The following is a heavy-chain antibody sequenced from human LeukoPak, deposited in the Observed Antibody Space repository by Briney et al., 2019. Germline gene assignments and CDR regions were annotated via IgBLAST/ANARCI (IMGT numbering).Heavy chain of an antibody. CDR1: GGSISSYY. CDR3: VAVIVKGMDWFDP. CDR2: IYTSGST. J-gene: IGHJ5*02. D-gene: IGHD3-16*02. V-gene: IGHV4-4*07. Sequence: SETLSLTXTVSGGSISSYYWSWIRQPAGKGLELIGRIYTSGSTNYNPSLKSRVTMSVDTSKNQFSLKLSSVTAADTAVYYCVAVIVKGMDWFDPWGQGTLVTVSS.